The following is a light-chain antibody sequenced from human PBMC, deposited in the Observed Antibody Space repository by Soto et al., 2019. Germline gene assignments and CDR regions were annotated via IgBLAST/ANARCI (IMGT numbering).Light chain of an antibody. V-gene: IGKV3D-20*01. CDR1: QSVCSNY. CDR3: QRYASAPLT. CDR2: GAS. J-gene: IGKJ4*01. Sequence: EIELTQSPGTLSLSPGERATLSCGASQSVCSNYLAWYQQKCSLAPMLLIYGASIKGTGLPDRFTGSGSGTDFTLTISRLEPEDFAVYYCQRYASAPLTFGGGTKVEIK.